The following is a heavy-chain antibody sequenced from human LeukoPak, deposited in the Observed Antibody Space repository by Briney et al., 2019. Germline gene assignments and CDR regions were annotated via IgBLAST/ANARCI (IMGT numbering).Heavy chain of an antibody. CDR1: GFSFSTYD. CDR2: MGKTAGDT. V-gene: IGHV3-13*04. Sequence: GGALRLSCAASGFSFSTYDMYWVRQATGKGLEWVSGMGKTAGDTYYSASVKGPFTISRENAKSSVYLEMNSLEAGDTAVYYCARGAAGFDYWGQGTLVSVSS. J-gene: IGHJ4*02. D-gene: IGHD6-13*01. CDR3: ARGAAGFDY.